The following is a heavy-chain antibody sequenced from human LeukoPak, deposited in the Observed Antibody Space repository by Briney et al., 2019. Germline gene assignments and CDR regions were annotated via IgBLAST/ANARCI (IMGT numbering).Heavy chain of an antibody. CDR1: GFPFSSYS. D-gene: IGHD3-22*01. Sequence: PGGSLRLSCAASGFPFSSYSMNWVRQAPGKGLEWVSSIRSRSRYIYYADSVKGRFTISRDNAKNSLYLQMNSVRAEDTAVYYCARGHADYFDISGPLDYWGQGTLVTVSS. J-gene: IGHJ4*02. CDR2: IRSRSRYI. V-gene: IGHV3-21*01. CDR3: ARGHADYFDISGPLDY.